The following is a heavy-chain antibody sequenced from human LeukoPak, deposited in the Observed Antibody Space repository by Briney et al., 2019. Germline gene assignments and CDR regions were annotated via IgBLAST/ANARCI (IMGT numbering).Heavy chain of an antibody. Sequence: SVKVSCKAPGGTFSSYAISWVRQAPGQGLEWMGGIIPIFGTANYAQKFQGRVTITADESTSTAYMELSSLRSEDTAVYYCARGGPVLLWFGETNYGMDVWGQGTTVTVSS. CDR2: IIPIFGTA. J-gene: IGHJ6*02. CDR3: ARGGPVLLWFGETNYGMDV. CDR1: GGTFSSYA. D-gene: IGHD3-10*01. V-gene: IGHV1-69*01.